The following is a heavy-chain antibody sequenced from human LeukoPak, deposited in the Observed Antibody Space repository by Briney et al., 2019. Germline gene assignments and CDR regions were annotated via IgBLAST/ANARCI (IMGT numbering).Heavy chain of an antibody. Sequence: GGSLRLSCEASGFTFSTNAIHWVCQAPGQGLQYVSAISGNGGSTYYADSVKDRITISRDNSKNTVYLQMGSLRAEDMAVYYCARVKYNDFWSGYSPPDYWGQGTLVTVSS. CDR3: ARVKYNDFWSGYSPPDY. CDR1: GFTFSTNA. V-gene: IGHV3-64*02. CDR2: ISGNGGST. J-gene: IGHJ4*02. D-gene: IGHD3-3*01.